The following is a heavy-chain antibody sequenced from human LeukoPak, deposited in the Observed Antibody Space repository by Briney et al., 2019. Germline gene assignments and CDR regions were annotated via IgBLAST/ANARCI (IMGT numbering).Heavy chain of an antibody. CDR3: ARSLGGDDAFDI. CDR1: GGSMSGYY. J-gene: IGHJ3*02. D-gene: IGHD3-10*01. Sequence: SETMSLTCTLSGGSMSGYYWTWIRQPPGKGLECIGYIYYSGGTNYKPSLRRRVTISVDRTRNQFSLKLNSVTAADTAVYYCARSLGGDDAFDIWGQGTMVTVSS. CDR2: IYYSGGT. V-gene: IGHV4-59*01.